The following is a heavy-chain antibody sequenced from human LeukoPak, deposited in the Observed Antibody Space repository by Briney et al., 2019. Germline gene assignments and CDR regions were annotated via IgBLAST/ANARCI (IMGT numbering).Heavy chain of an antibody. CDR3: ARVSSSWPHYYFDY. D-gene: IGHD6-13*01. CDR2: INHSGST. J-gene: IGHJ4*02. CDR1: GGSFSGYY. V-gene: IGHV4-34*01. Sequence: SETLSITCAVYGGSFSGYYWSWIRQPPGKGLEWIGEINHSGSTNYNPSLQSRVTMSVDTSKNQFSLKLNSVTAADTAVYYCARVSSSWPHYYFDYWGQGTRVTASS.